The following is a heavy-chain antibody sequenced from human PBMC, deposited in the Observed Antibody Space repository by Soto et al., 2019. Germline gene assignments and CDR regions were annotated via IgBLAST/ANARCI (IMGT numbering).Heavy chain of an antibody. CDR3: ARDSLTGNWFDP. J-gene: IGHJ5*02. CDR2: IYHSGGT. D-gene: IGHD2-8*02. Sequence: QLQLQESGSGLVKPSQTLSLTCAVSGGSISSGGYSWNWIRQLPGKGLEWIGDIYHSGGTLYNPSLTSRVTISVDTSRNQFSLTLPSVTSADTAVYYCARDSLTGNWFDPWGQGTLVTVSS. CDR1: GGSISSGGYS. V-gene: IGHV4-30-2*06.